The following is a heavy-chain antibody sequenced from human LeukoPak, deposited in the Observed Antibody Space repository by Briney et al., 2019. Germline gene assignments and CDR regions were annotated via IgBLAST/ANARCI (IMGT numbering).Heavy chain of an antibody. CDR3: AELGITMIGGV. D-gene: IGHD3-10*02. CDR1: GFSFGSYE. V-gene: IGHV3-48*03. Sequence: GGSLRLSCAASGFSFGSYEMNWVRQAPGKGLEWVSYISSSGSTIYYADSVKGRFTISRDNAKNSLYLQMNSLRAEDTAVYYCAELGITMIGGVWGKGTTVTISS. CDR2: ISSSGSTI. J-gene: IGHJ6*04.